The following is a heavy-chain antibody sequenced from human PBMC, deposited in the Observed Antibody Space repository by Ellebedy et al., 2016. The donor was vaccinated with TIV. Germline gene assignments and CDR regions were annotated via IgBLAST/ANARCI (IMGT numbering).Heavy chain of an antibody. V-gene: IGHV1-46*01. CDR2: INPSGGST. CDR1: GYTFTSYY. Sequence: AASVKVSCKASGYTFTSYYMHWVRQAPGQGLEWMGIINPSGGSTSYAQKFQGRVTMTRDTSISTAYMELSRLRSDDTAVYYCASSPHLPYYYYGMDVWGQGTTVTVSS. CDR3: ASSPHLPYYYYGMDV. J-gene: IGHJ6*02.